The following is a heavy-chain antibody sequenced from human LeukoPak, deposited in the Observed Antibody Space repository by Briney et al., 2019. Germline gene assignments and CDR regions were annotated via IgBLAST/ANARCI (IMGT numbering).Heavy chain of an antibody. J-gene: IGHJ4*02. CDR2: VSNSGST. D-gene: IGHD3-22*01. CDR1: GGSIRNYY. CDR3: ASRAYYDSSGLDY. V-gene: IGHV4-59*08. Sequence: PSETLSLTCSVSGGSIRNYYWTWIRQPPGKGLEWIGHVSNSGSTKYNPSLKSRVTISIDTSKKPFSLKLSSVTAADTAVYYCASRAYYDSSGLDYWGQGILVTVSS.